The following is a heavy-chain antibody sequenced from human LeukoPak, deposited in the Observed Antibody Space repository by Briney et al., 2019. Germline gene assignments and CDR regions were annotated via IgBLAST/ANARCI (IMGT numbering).Heavy chain of an antibody. Sequence: GGSLRLSCAASGFTVSSSYMSWVRQAPGKGLEWVSAISGSGGSTYYADSVKGRFTISRDNSKNTLYLQMNSLRAEDTAVYYCAKSIVATPLDAFDIWGQGTMVTVSS. D-gene: IGHD5-12*01. CDR3: AKSIVATPLDAFDI. V-gene: IGHV3-23*01. CDR2: ISGSGGST. CDR1: GFTVSSSY. J-gene: IGHJ3*02.